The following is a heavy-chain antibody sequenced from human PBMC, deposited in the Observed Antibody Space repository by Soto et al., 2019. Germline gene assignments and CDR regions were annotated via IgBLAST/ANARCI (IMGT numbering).Heavy chain of an antibody. V-gene: IGHV4-4*02. CDR2: IYHSGST. D-gene: IGHD3-10*01. CDR3: ARRAREGGGSGSYPLDY. CDR1: SGSISSSNW. Sequence: QVQLQESGPGLVKPSGTLSLTCAVSSGSISSSNWWSWVRQPPGKGLERIGEIYHSGSTNYNPSLKSRVTISVDKSKNQFSLKLSSVTAADTAVYYCARRAREGGGSGSYPLDYWGQGTLVTVSS. J-gene: IGHJ4*02.